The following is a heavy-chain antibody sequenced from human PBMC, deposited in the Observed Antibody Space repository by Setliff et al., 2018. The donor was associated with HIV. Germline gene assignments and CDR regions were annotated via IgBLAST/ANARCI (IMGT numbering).Heavy chain of an antibody. CDR3: ARRATTGDYHHFFDF. D-gene: IGHD4-17*01. CDR1: GYTFTNYG. Sequence: ASVKVSCKASGYTFTNYGFSWVRQAPGQGLEWMGWISAYNGNTNYAQKFQDRISMTTDTSTSTVYMELRSLVSDDTAVYYCARRATTGDYHHFFDFWGQGTLVTVSS. J-gene: IGHJ4*02. V-gene: IGHV1-18*01. CDR2: ISAYNGNT.